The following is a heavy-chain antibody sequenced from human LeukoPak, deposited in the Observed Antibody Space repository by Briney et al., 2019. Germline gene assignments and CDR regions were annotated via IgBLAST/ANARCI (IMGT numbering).Heavy chain of an antibody. D-gene: IGHD6-25*01. CDR3: ARGLSHGYSSGEICDY. Sequence: SGGSLRLSCAASGFTFSSYWMSWVRQAPGKGLEWVANIKQDGSEKYYVDSVKGRFTISRDNAKNSLYLQMNSLRAEDTAVYYCARGLSHGYSSGEICDYWGQGTLVTVSS. CDR2: IKQDGSEK. J-gene: IGHJ4*02. CDR1: GFTFSSYW. V-gene: IGHV3-7*01.